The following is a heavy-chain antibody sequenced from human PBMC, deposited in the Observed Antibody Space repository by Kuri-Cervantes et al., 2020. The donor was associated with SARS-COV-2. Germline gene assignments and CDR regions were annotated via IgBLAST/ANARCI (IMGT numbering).Heavy chain of an antibody. Sequence: LSLTCAASGFTFSDYYMSWIRQAPGKGLEWVSYISSSGSTIYYADSVKGRFTISRDNAKNPLYLQMNSLRAEDTAVYYCVRDGDHWNFDYWGQGTLVTVSS. D-gene: IGHD1-1*01. CDR1: GFTFSDYY. CDR2: ISSSGSTI. CDR3: VRDGDHWNFDY. V-gene: IGHV3-11*04. J-gene: IGHJ4*02.